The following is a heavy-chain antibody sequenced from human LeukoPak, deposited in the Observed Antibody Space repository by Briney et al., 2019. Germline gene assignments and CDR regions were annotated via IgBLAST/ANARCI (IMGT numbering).Heavy chain of an antibody. J-gene: IGHJ3*01. CDR1: GFTFTSYT. Sequence: GGSLRLSCAASGFTFTSYTMNWVRQAPGKGLEWISYIRTSGGVVSYTDSVRGRFTISTDSAKNSLYLQMNSLRDDDTAVYYCVRDQFYAFDVWGQGQWSPSLQ. CDR3: VRDQFYAFDV. CDR2: IRTSGGVV. V-gene: IGHV3-48*02.